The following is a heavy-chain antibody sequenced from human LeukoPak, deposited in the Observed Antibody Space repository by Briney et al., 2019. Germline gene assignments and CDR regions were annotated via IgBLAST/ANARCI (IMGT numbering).Heavy chain of an antibody. V-gene: IGHV3-30*18. CDR2: ISYDGSNK. CDR1: GFTFSSYG. CDR3: AKELLDSCRSTSCSTIDY. D-gene: IGHD2-2*02. J-gene: IGHJ4*02. Sequence: GGSLRLSCAASGFTFSSYGMHWVRQAPGKGLEWVAVISYDGSNKYYADSVKGRFTISRDNSKNTLYLQMNSLRAEDTAVYYCAKELLDSCRSTSCSTIDYWGQGTLVTVSS.